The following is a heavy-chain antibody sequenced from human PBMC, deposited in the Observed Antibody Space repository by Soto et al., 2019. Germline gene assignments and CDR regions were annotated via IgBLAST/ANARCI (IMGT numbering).Heavy chain of an antibody. J-gene: IGHJ4*02. CDR3: ARDQGANLYFDY. CDR1: GYTFTNYG. CDR2: ISAHNGNT. V-gene: IGHV1-18*01. D-gene: IGHD7-27*01. Sequence: QVQLVQSGAEVKKPGASVKVSCKASGYTFTNYGISWVRQAPGQGLEWMGWISAHNGNTKYAQKLQGRVTMTTDTSTSTAYMDLRSLRSDDTDVYYCARDQGANLYFDYWGQGTLVTVSS.